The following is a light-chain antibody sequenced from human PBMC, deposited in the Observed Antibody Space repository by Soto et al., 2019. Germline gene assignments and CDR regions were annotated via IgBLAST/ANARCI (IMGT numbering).Light chain of an antibody. CDR2: GAS. J-gene: IGKJ1*01. CDR1: QSFSNNY. V-gene: IGKV3-20*01. Sequence: EIVVTQSPAILSVSPGERATLSCRASQSFSNNYLAWYQQKPGQAPRLLIYGASNRATGIPDRFSGSGSGTDFTLTISRLEPEDFAVYYCQQYGSSGTFGQGTKVDIK. CDR3: QQYGSSGT.